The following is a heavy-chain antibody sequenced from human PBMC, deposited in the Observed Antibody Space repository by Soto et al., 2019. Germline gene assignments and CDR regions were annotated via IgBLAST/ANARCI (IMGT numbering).Heavy chain of an antibody. J-gene: IGHJ5*01. CDR3: ARWPDRYNWFDP. CDR1: GYSFTSYW. V-gene: IGHV5-51*01. Sequence: GESLKISCKGSGYSFTSYWIGWVRQMPGKGLEWMGIIYPGDSDTRYSPSFQGQVTISADKSTSTAYLQWSSLKALDTVMYYCARWPDRYNWFDPWGQGTLVTVSS. CDR2: IYPGDSDT.